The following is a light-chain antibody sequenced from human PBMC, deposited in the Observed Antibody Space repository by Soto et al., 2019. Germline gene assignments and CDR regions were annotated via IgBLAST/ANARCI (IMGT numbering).Light chain of an antibody. V-gene: IGKV1-39*01. Sequence: DIQMTQSPSSLSASIGDTITISCRASQNIERYLYWYQHKQGKAPRLLMFAAANLESGVPSRFRGSGSGTDFTLTISSLQPEDFAAYYCQQNYSTIHSFGQGTKVDIK. J-gene: IGKJ2*01. CDR2: AAA. CDR3: QQNYSTIHS. CDR1: QNIERY.